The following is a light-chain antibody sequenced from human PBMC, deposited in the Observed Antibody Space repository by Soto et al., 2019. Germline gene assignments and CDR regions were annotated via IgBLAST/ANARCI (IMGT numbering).Light chain of an antibody. Sequence: IVLTQSPGTLSLSPGERATLSCRASQSVTSSYVAWYQQKPGQAPRLIIYAASSRTTGIPDRFSGSGSGTDFTLTISRLEPEDFAVYYCQQYGSNPSITFGQGTRLEIK. V-gene: IGKV3-20*01. CDR1: QSVTSSY. CDR3: QQYGSNPSIT. J-gene: IGKJ5*01. CDR2: AAS.